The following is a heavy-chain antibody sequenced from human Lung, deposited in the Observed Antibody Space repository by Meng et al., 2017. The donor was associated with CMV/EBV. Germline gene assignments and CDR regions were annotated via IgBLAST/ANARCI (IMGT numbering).Heavy chain of an antibody. D-gene: IGHD1-1*01. CDR3: GRDPGLPNGIHV. J-gene: IGHJ6*02. Sequence: RGSXRLXCAASGFTVSSDYMSWVRQAPGKGLEWVSVIYGGGGTDYGDSVKGRFTISRDSSQNTVYLQMNGLRAEDTAVYYCGRDPGLPNGIHVWCQGTTVTVSS. CDR1: GFTVSSDY. CDR2: IYGGGGT. V-gene: IGHV3-53*01.